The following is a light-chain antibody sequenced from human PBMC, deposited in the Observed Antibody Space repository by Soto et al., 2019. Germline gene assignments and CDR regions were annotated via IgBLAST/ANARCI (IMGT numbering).Light chain of an antibody. CDR3: SSYTTSRTLV. Sequence: HSALTQPASVSGSPGQSITISCTGTSSDVGAYNYVSWYQQHPGRAPKLMIYEVTNRPSGVSNRFSGSKSGNTASLTFSGLQAEDEADYYCSSYTTSRTLVFGGGTKLTVL. CDR1: SSDVGAYNY. V-gene: IGLV2-14*01. J-gene: IGLJ2*01. CDR2: EVT.